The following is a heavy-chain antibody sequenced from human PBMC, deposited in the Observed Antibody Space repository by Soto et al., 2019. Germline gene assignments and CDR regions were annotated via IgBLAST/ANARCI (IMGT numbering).Heavy chain of an antibody. V-gene: IGHV3-21*01. CDR3: ARDPLTYYYGSGKNYMDV. CDR1: GFTFSSYS. J-gene: IGHJ6*03. Sequence: GGSLRLSCAASGFTFSSYSMNWVRQAPGKGLEWVSSISSSSSYIYYADSVKGRFTISRDNAKNSLYLQMNSLRAEDTAVYYCARDPLTYYYGSGKNYMDVWGKGTTVTVSS. CDR2: ISSSSSYI. D-gene: IGHD3-10*01.